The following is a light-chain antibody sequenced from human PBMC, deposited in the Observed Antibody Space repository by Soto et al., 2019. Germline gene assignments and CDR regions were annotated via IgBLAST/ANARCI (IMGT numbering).Light chain of an antibody. CDR2: DAS. CDR3: QQANTFPLT. CDR1: QSVSSF. Sequence: EVVFTQSPHTLSLSPGERATLSCRASQSVSSFLAWYQQKPGQAPRLLIYDASNRATGIPARFSGSGYGTDFTLTISSLQPEDFATYYCQQANTFPLTLGPGTKVDIK. V-gene: IGKV3-11*01. J-gene: IGKJ3*01.